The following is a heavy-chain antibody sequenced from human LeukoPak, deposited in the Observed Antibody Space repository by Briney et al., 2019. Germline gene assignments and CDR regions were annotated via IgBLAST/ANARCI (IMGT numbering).Heavy chain of an antibody. Sequence: PSEALSLTCTVSGGSISGYYWSWIRQPPGKGLEWIGYIYYSGSTKNNPSLKSRVTISLDTSKNQFSLKLSSVTAADTAVYYCARSRSSSWTNWFDPWGQGTLVTVSS. J-gene: IGHJ5*02. CDR1: GGSISGYY. D-gene: IGHD6-13*01. CDR2: IYYSGST. CDR3: ARSRSSSWTNWFDP. V-gene: IGHV4-59*08.